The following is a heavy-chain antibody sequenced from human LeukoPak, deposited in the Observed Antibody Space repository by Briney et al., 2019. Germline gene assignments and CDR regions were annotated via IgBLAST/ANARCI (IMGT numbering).Heavy chain of an antibody. Sequence: PGGSLRLSCAASGFTFSSSTMNWVRQAPGKGLEWVSSISTSSTYMYYADSVKGRFTISRDNAKNSLYLQMNSLRAEDTAVYYCARDLNYHDSSGCYHWGQGTLVTVSS. CDR3: ARDLNYHDSSGCYH. CDR1: GFTFSSST. D-gene: IGHD3-22*01. CDR2: ISTSSTYM. V-gene: IGHV3-21*01. J-gene: IGHJ5*02.